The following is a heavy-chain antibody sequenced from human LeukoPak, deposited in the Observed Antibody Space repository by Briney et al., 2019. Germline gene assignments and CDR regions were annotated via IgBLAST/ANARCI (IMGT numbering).Heavy chain of an antibody. CDR1: GFTFSSYA. J-gene: IGHJ6*03. CDR2: ISGRGDLE. V-gene: IGHV3-23*01. D-gene: IGHD3-3*01. CDR3: AREGDFWSGYPIDHYYFMDV. Sequence: GGSLGLSCSASGFTFSSYAMTWVRQAPGKGLEWVSTISGRGDLEFYTESVKGRFTISRDHSKNTVHLQMDSLRAEDTAIYYCAREGDFWSGYPIDHYYFMDVWGKGTTVTVTS.